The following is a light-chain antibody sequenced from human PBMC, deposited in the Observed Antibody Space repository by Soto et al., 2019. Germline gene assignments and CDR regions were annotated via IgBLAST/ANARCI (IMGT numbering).Light chain of an antibody. CDR1: QTVSSSF. J-gene: IGKJ5*01. CDR3: QQRSNWPLT. Sequence: IVLTQSPGTLSLSPGERATLSCRASQTVSSSFLAWYQEKPGQGPRLLIYGASTRATGIPDRFSGSGSGTDFTLTISSLQPEDFAVYYCQQRSNWPLTFGQGTRLEIK. V-gene: IGKV3D-20*02. CDR2: GAS.